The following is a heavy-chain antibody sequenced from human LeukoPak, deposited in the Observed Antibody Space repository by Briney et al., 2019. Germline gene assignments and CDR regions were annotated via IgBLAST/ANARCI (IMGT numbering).Heavy chain of an antibody. J-gene: IGHJ6*02. CDR3: AREDIVVVVAAPGGMDV. Sequence: PGGSLRLSCAASGFTFSSYSMNCGRHAPGKGLEWGSSISSSSSYIYYAESLKGRFTISRHNAKNSLYLQMNSLRAEETAVYYCAREDIVVVVAAPGGMDVWGQGPTVTVSS. D-gene: IGHD2-15*01. V-gene: IGHV3-21*01. CDR1: GFTFSSYS. CDR2: ISSSSSYI.